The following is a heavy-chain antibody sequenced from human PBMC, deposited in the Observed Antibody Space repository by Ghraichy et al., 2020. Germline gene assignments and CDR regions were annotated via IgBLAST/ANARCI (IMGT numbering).Heavy chain of an antibody. D-gene: IGHD4-11*01. CDR3: ARITPTVTTLPTAGLDAFDI. V-gene: IGHV2-70*11. CDR1: GFSLSTSGMC. J-gene: IGHJ3*02. CDR2: IDWDDDK. Sequence: SGPTLVKPTQTLTLTCTFSGFSLSTSGMCVSWIRQPPGKALEWLARIDWDDDKYYSTSLKTRLTISKDTSKNQVVLTMTNVDPVDTATYYCARITPTVTTLPTAGLDAFDIWGQGTMVTVSS.